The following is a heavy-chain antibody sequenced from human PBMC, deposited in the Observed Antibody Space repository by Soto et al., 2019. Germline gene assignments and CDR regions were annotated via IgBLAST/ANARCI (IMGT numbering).Heavy chain of an antibody. D-gene: IGHD3-9*01. CDR3: IRAGYYRFDY. V-gene: IGHV3-74*01. Sequence: GGSLRLSCAASGVTFISYWMHWVRQAPGEGLVWVSRINADGGSTSYADSVKGRFTISRDNAKNTLYLQMNSLSPEDTVVYYCIRAGYYRFDYWGPGTLVTVSS. J-gene: IGHJ4*02. CDR1: GVTFISYW. CDR2: INADGGST.